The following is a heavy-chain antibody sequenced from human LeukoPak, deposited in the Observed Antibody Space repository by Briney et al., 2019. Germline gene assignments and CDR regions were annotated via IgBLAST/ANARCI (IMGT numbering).Heavy chain of an antibody. Sequence: PGGSLRLSCAASGFTFSSYWMHWVRQAPGKGLVWVSRINSDESRTTYADSVKGRFTISRDNAKNTLYLQMNSLRAEDTAVYYCAKDFFLSSPFDYWGQGTLVTVSS. CDR2: INSDESRT. J-gene: IGHJ4*02. CDR3: AKDFFLSSPFDY. CDR1: GFTFSSYW. D-gene: IGHD6-6*01. V-gene: IGHV3-74*01.